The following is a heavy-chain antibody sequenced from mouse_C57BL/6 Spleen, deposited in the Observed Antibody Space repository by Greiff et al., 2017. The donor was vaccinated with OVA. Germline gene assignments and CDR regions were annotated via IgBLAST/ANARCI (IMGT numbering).Heavy chain of an antibody. V-gene: IGHV5-17*01. CDR2: ISSGSSTI. J-gene: IGHJ4*01. CDR3: ARYRSGAMDY. CDR1: GFTFSDYG. Sequence: EVMLVESGGGLVKPGGSLKLSCAASGFTFSDYGMHWVRQAPEKGLEGVAYISSGSSTIYYADTVKGRFTISRDNAKNTLFLQMTSLRSEDTAMYYCARYRSGAMDYWGQGTSVTVSS. D-gene: IGHD1-3*01.